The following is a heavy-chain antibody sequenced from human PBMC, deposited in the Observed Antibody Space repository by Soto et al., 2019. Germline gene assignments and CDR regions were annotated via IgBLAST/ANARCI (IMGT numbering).Heavy chain of an antibody. CDR1: GYTFTSYG. CDR2: ISAYNGNT. J-gene: IGHJ6*03. V-gene: IGHV1-18*01. Sequence: QVQLVQSGAEVKKPGASVKVSCKASGYTFTSYGISWVRQAPGQGLEWMGWISAYNGNTNYAQKLQGRVTITTDTSTSTAYMELRSLRSDDTAVYYCARDSDEGGYYYYYYMDVWGKGTTVTVSS. CDR3: ARDSDEGGYYYYYYMDV.